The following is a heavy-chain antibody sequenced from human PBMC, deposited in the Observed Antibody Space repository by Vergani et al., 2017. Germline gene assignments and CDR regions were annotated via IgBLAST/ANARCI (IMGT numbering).Heavy chain of an antibody. V-gene: IGHV4-59*11. CDR3: ARGLRFLEWLLFRPAYFDY. CDR2: IYYSGST. D-gene: IGHD3-3*01. CDR1: GGSISSHY. J-gene: IGHJ4*02. Sequence: QVQLQESGPGLVKPSETLSLTCTVSGGSISSHYWSWIRQPPGKGLEWIGYIYYSGSTNYNPSLKSRVTISVDTSKNQFSLKLSSVTAADTAVYYCARGLRFLEWLLFRPAYFDYWGQGTLVTVSS.